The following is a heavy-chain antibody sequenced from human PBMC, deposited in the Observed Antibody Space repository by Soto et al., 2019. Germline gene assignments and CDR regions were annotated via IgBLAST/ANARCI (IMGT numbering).Heavy chain of an antibody. CDR3: ARDWGSGNDLRFDS. CDR1: GYTFTSFG. Sequence: QVQLVQSGAEVKKPGASVTVSCKASGYTFTSFGISWVRQAPGQGLEWMGWISAYNGDTNYAQKLQGRVTMTTDTSTSTGYMELRSLRSDDTAVYYCARDWGSGNDLRFDSWGQGTLVIVSS. CDR2: ISAYNGDT. D-gene: IGHD3-16*01. J-gene: IGHJ4*02. V-gene: IGHV1-18*01.